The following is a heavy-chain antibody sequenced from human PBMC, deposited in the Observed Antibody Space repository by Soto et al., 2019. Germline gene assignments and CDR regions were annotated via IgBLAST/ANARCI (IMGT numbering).Heavy chain of an antibody. J-gene: IGHJ5*02. CDR2: ISWNSGSI. V-gene: IGHV3-9*01. Sequence: GGSLRLSCAASGFTFDDYAMHWVRQAPGKGLEWVSGISWNSGSIGYADSVKGRFTISRDNAKNSLYLQMNSLRAEDTALYYCAGGMVYGNWFDPWGQGTLVTVSS. CDR3: AGGMVYGNWFDP. CDR1: GFTFDDYA. D-gene: IGHD2-8*01.